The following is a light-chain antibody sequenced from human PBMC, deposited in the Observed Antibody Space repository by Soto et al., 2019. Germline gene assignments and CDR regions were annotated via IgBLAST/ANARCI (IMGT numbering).Light chain of an antibody. J-gene: IGLJ2*01. CDR3: AAWDDSLNGVV. V-gene: IGLV1-44*01. CDR2: SSN. CDR1: SSNIGSNS. Sequence: QSVLTQPPSASGTPGQRVTISCSGSSSNIGSNSVNWYQQLPGTAPKLLMYSSNQRPSGVPDRFSGSNSGPSASLAISGIQSEDEEDDYCAAWDDSLNGVVFGGGTKLTVL.